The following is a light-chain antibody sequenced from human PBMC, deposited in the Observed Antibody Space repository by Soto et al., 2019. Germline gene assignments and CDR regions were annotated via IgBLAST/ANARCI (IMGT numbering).Light chain of an antibody. Sequence: DIQMTQSPSSLSASVGDRVTITCRASQSIATYLNWYQQKPGKAPNLLIYAAFSLQSGVPSRFSGTGSGTNFTLTISSLQPEDSATYYCQKSHTSRAFGQGTKVEIK. J-gene: IGKJ1*01. V-gene: IGKV1-39*01. CDR1: QSIATY. CDR2: AAF. CDR3: QKSHTSRA.